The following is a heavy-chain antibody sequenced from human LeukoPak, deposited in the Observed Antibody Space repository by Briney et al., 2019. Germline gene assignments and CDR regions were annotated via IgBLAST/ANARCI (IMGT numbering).Heavy chain of an antibody. D-gene: IGHD3-10*01. CDR3: AKDDLWFGEFVPYYYYGMDV. J-gene: IGHJ6*02. CDR1: GITFSSYA. Sequence: GGSLRLSCAASGITFSSYAMSWVRQAPGKGLEWVSAISGSGGSTYYAESVKGRFTISRDNSKNTLYLQMNSLRAEDTAVYYCAKDDLWFGEFVPYYYYGMDVWGQGTTVTVSS. V-gene: IGHV3-23*01. CDR2: ISGSGGST.